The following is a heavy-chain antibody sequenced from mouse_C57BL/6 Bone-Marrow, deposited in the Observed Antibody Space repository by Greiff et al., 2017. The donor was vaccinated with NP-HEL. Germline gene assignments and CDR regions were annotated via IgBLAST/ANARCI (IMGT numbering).Heavy chain of an antibody. Sequence: VKLMESGPGLVAPSQSLSITCTVSGFSLTSYSISWVRQPPGKGLEWLGVIWTGGGTNNNSALKSRLSISKDNSKSQVFLNINSLQPDDTARYYCARSLLWFDYWGQGTTLTVSA. CDR3: ARSLLWFDY. D-gene: IGHD2-1*01. V-gene: IGHV2-9-1*01. CDR1: GFSLTSYS. CDR2: IWTGGGT. J-gene: IGHJ2*01.